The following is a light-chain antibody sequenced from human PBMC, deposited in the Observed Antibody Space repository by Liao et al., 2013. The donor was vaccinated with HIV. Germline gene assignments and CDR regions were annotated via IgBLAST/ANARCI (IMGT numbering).Light chain of an antibody. CDR1: ALPKQY. V-gene: IGLV3-21*02. CDR3: QVWDRSTGHQV. CDR2: KDT. Sequence: SYELTQPPSVSVSAGQTARITCFGDALPKQYGHWYQQKSGQAPLLVIYKDTERASGIPERFSGSNSGNTATLTISRVEAGDEADYSCQVWDRSTGHQVFGGGTKLTVL. J-gene: IGLJ3*02.